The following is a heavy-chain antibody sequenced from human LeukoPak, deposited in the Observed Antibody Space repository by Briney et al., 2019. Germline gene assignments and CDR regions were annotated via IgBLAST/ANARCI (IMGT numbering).Heavy chain of an antibody. D-gene: IGHD3-3*01. J-gene: IGHJ4*02. CDR3: AVILRFLEWLFIDY. CDR2: INAGNGNT. V-gene: IGHV1-3*01. CDR1: GYTFTSYA. Sequence: ASVKVSCKASGYTFTSYAMHWVRQASGQRLEWMGWINAGNGNTKYSQKFQGRVTIARDTSASTAYMELSSLRSEDTAVYYCAVILRFLEWLFIDYWGQGTLVTVSS.